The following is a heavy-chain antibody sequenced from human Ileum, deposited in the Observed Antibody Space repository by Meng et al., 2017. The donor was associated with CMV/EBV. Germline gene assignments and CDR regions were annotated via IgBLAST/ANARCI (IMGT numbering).Heavy chain of an antibody. CDR3: ASGQQLGY. CDR1: GIPFDSYA. Sequence: EVQLLESGGGLVQPGGSLRLSCAVAGIPFDSYAMSWVRQAPGKGLEWVSTISGSGGSRYYADSVKGRFTISRDNLKNTLYLQMNSLRVEDTAVYYCASGQQLGYWGQGTLVTVSS. J-gene: IGHJ4*02. V-gene: IGHV3-23*01. CDR2: ISGSGGSR. D-gene: IGHD6-13*01.